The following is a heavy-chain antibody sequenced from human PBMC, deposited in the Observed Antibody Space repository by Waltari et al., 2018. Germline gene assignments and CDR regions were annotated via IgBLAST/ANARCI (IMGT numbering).Heavy chain of an antibody. Sequence: EAQLVQSGGGLVQPGGSLTLSCASSGFTISGFWMTWIRQAPGQGLQWVAHIGPDGSDKYYVDSVKGRFTISRDNAENSLLLQMSSLRVEDTALYYCVGWNDPINSWGQGTLVAVSS. CDR1: GFTISGFW. J-gene: IGHJ4*02. CDR3: VGWNDPINS. CDR2: IGPDGSDK. D-gene: IGHD1-1*01. V-gene: IGHV3-7*01.